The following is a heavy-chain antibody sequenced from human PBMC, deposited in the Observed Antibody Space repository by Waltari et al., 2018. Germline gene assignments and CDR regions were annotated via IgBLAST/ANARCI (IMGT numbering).Heavy chain of an antibody. CDR3: ARDQWNYYYYMDV. D-gene: IGHD6-19*01. CDR2: ISYDGSNK. Sequence: QVHLVDTGGGVVQPGRSLRLPCSTYGFTFSSYGTPWGRQAPGKGLAWVAVISYDGSNKYYADSVKGRFTISRDNSKNTLYLQMNSLRAEDTAVYYCARDQWNYYYYMDVWGKGTTVTVSS. V-gene: IGHV3-30-3*01. J-gene: IGHJ6*03. CDR1: GFTFSSYG.